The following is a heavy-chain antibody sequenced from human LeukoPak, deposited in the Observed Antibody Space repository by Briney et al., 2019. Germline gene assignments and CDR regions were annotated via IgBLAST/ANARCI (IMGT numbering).Heavy chain of an antibody. V-gene: IGHV4-34*01. J-gene: IGHJ5*02. CDR2: INHSGST. CDR1: GGSFSGYY. CDR3: ARKLQLLWFGELWFDP. D-gene: IGHD3-10*01. Sequence: SETLSLTCAVYGGSFSGYYWSWIRQPPGKGPEWIGEINHSGSTNYNPSLKSRVTISVDTSKNQFSLKLSSVTAADTAVYYCARKLQLLWFGELWFDPWGQGTLVTVSS.